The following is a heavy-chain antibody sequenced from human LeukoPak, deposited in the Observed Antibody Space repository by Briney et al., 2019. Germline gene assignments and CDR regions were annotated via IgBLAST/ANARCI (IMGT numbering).Heavy chain of an antibody. J-gene: IGHJ5*02. V-gene: IGHV1-2*02. CDR2: INPNSGGT. Sequence: ASVKASCKASGYTFTGYYMHWVRQAPEQGLEWMGWINPNSGGTNYAQKFQGRVTMTRDTSISTAYMELSRLRSDDTAVYYCARGAVWFGEVNWFDPWGQGTLVTVSS. D-gene: IGHD3-10*01. CDR3: ARGAVWFGEVNWFDP. CDR1: GYTFTGYY.